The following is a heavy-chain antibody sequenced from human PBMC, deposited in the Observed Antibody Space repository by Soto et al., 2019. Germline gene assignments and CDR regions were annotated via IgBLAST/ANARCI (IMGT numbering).Heavy chain of an antibody. CDR3: ATQEVGGSYVYTFDP. Sequence: QLQLQESGPGLVKPSETLSLTCTVSGGSISSSNYYWGWIRQPPGKGLEWSGSIYYSGSTYYNQSLKSRVTISVDTSKNQFSLKLSSVTAADTAVYYCATQEVGGSYVYTFDPWGQGTLVTVSS. J-gene: IGHJ5*02. CDR1: GGSISSSNYY. V-gene: IGHV4-39*01. D-gene: IGHD1-26*01. CDR2: IYYSGST.